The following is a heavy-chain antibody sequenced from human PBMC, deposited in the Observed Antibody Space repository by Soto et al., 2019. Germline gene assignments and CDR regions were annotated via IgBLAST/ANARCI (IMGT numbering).Heavy chain of an antibody. CDR3: ASSTMTPVTTVRYYYGMDV. J-gene: IGHJ6*02. D-gene: IGHD4-17*01. CDR2: ISSSSSTI. CDR1: GFTFSSYS. Sequence: GGSLRLSCAASGFTFSSYSMNWVRQAPGKGLEWVSYISSSSSTIYYADSVKGRFTISRDNAKNSLYLQMNSLRDEDTAVYYCASSTMTPVTTVRYYYGMDVWGQGTTVTVPS. V-gene: IGHV3-48*02.